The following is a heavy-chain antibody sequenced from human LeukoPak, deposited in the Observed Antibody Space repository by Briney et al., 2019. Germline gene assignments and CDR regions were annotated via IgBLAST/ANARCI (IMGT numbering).Heavy chain of an antibody. CDR3: ARASDPWLQLT. Sequence: GGSLRLSCGASGFTFSTYGMHWVRQAPGKGLEWVAVIWYDGTYKYYAESVKGRFTISRDNSKNTLYLQMNSLRTEDTAVYYCARASDPWLQLTWGQGTLVTVSS. V-gene: IGHV3-33*01. J-gene: IGHJ5*02. D-gene: IGHD5-24*01. CDR1: GFTFSTYG. CDR2: IWYDGTYK.